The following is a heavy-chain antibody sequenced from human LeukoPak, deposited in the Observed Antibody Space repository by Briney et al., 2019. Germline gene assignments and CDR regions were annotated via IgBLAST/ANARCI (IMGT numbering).Heavy chain of an antibody. CDR3: AKDSGWFGEIGEYYFDY. J-gene: IGHJ4*02. CDR2: IRYDGSNK. CDR1: GFTFSSYS. Sequence: GGSLRLSCAASGFTFSSYSMNWVRQAPGKGLEWVAFIRYDGSNKYYADSVKGRFTISRDNSKNTLYLQMNSLRAEDTAVYYCAKDSGWFGEIGEYYFDYWGQGTLVTVSS. D-gene: IGHD3-10*01. V-gene: IGHV3-30*02.